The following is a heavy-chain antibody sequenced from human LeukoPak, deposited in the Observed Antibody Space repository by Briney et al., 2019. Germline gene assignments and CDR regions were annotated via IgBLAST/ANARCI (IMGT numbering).Heavy chain of an antibody. CDR2: IYYSGST. CDR1: GGSISSSSYY. D-gene: IGHD5-18*01. J-gene: IGHJ3*02. CDR3: ISGYSYGFGPFDI. Sequence: SETLSLTCTVSGGSISSSSYYWGWIRQPPGMRLEWIGSIYYSGSTYYNPSLKSRVTISVDTSKNQFSLKLSSVAAADTAVYYCISGYSYGFGPFDIWGQGTMVTVSS. V-gene: IGHV4-39*01.